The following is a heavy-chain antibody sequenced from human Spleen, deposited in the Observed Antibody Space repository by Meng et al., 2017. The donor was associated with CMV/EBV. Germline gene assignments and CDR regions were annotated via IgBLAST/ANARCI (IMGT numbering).Heavy chain of an antibody. V-gene: IGHV3-21*05. CDR1: GFTFSSYE. CDR2: ISTSSNYI. Sequence: GGSLRLSCAASGFTFSSYEMNWVRQAPGKGLEWVSYISTSSNYIYYADSMKGRFIISRDNARNSVYLQINSLRAEDTAVYYCARLGRGFDYWGQGTVVTVSS. D-gene: IGHD1-26*01. J-gene: IGHJ4*02. CDR3: ARLGRGFDY.